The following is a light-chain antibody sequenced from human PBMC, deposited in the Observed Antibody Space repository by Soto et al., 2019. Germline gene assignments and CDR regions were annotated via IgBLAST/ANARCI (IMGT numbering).Light chain of an antibody. CDR3: QQYNSPLN. J-gene: IGKJ4*01. CDR1: QSISSW. Sequence: DIQMTQSPSTLSASVGDRVTITCRASQSISSWLAWYQQKPGKAPKLLIYDASSLESGVPSRFSGSGSGTEFTLTISSLQPDDFATYYCQQYNSPLNCGGGTKVEIK. V-gene: IGKV1-5*01. CDR2: DAS.